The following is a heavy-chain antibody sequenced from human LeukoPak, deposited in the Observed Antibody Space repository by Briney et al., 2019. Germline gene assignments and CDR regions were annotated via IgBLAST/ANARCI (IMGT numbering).Heavy chain of an antibody. D-gene: IGHD3-3*01. CDR3: ARDYRALTHYDFWSGYPYFDY. CDR1: GFTFSSYS. J-gene: IGHJ4*02. CDR2: ISSSSSYI. V-gene: IGHV3-21*01. Sequence: GGSLRLSCAASGFTFSSYSMNWVRQAPGKGLEWVSSISSSSSYIYYADSVEGRFTISRDNAKNSLYLQMNSLRAEDTAVYYCARDYRALTHYDFWSGYPYFDYWGQGTLVTVSS.